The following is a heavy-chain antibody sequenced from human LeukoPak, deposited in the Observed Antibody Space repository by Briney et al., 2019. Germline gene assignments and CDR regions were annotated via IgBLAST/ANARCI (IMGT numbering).Heavy chain of an antibody. CDR3: ASSSLTGTTRYYFDY. J-gene: IGHJ4*02. V-gene: IGHV4-61*02. Sequence: SQTLSLTCTVSGGSISSGSYYWSWIRQPAGKGLEWIGRIYTSGSTNYNPSLESRVTISVDTSKNQFSLKLSSVTAADTAVYYCASSSLTGTTRYYFDYWGQGTLVTVSS. D-gene: IGHD1-7*01. CDR2: IYTSGST. CDR1: GGSISSGSYY.